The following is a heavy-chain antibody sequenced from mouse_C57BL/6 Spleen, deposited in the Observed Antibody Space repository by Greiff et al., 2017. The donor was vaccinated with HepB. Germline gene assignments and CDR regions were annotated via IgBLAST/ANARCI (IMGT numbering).Heavy chain of an antibody. CDR1: GFTFSDYG. CDR2: ISSGSSTS. Sequence: EVQGVESGGGLVKPGGSLKLSCAASGFTFSDYGMHWVRQAPEKGLEWVAYISSGSSTSYYADTVKGRFTISRDNAKNTLFLQMTSLRSEDTAMYYCGRGGYDAACFAYWGQGTLVTVSA. CDR3: GRGGYDAACFAY. V-gene: IGHV5-17*01. J-gene: IGHJ3*01. D-gene: IGHD2-2*01.